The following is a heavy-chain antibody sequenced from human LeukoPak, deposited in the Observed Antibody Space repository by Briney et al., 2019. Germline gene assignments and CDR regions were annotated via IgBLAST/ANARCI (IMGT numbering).Heavy chain of an antibody. V-gene: IGHV3-23*01. D-gene: IGHD1-1*01. J-gene: IGHJ4*02. CDR3: ARDHNYAFDN. CDR2: IGGSGGRT. CDR1: GITLSNYG. Sequence: PGGSLRLSCAVSGITLSNYGMSWVRQAPGKGLEWVAGIGGSGGRTNYADSVKGRFTISRDNPKNTLYLQMNSLRVEDTAVYYCARDHNYAFDNWGQGTLVSVSS.